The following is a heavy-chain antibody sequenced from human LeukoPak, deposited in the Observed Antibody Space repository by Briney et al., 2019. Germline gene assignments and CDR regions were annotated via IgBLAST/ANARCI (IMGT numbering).Heavy chain of an antibody. Sequence: SETLSLTCTVSGCSISSSCYYWGWIRQPPGKGLEWIGSIYYSGSTYYNPSLKRRVTISVDTSKNQFSLKLSSVTAADTAVYYCARGTPEAYYDFWSGYYNGYYFDYWGQGTLVTVSS. V-gene: IGHV4-39*07. J-gene: IGHJ4*02. CDR1: GCSISSSCYY. CDR2: IYYSGST. CDR3: ARGTPEAYYDFWSGYYNGYYFDY. D-gene: IGHD3-3*01.